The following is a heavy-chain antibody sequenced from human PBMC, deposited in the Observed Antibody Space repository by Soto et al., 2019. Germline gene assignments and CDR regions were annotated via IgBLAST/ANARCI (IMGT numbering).Heavy chain of an antibody. J-gene: IGHJ6*02. CDR1: GFTFNSYG. V-gene: IGHV3-33*06. Sequence: PWGSLRLSCAASGFTFNSYGMHWVRQAPGKGLEWVAVIWFDVSKEYYGDSVKGRFTISRDNSKNTLSLQINSLKAGDAAVYYSAKASNFYENSASTSHSPVLAVGGQGPRVTVSS. CDR2: IWFDVSKE. D-gene: IGHD3-22*01. CDR3: AKASNFYENSASTSHSPVLAV.